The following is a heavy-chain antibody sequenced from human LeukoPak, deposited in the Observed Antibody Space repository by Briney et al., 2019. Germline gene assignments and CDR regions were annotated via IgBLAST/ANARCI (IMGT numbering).Heavy chain of an antibody. J-gene: IGHJ5*02. D-gene: IGHD6-13*01. V-gene: IGHV4-4*07. CDR3: AREVGSSWYLRWFDP. CDR1: GGSISSYY. Sequence: MPSETLSLTCTVSGGSISSYYWSWIRQPAGKGLEWIGRIYTSGSTNYNPSLKSRVTMSVDTSKNQFSLKLSSVTAADTAVYYCAREVGSSWYLRWFDPWGQGTLVTVSS. CDR2: IYTSGST.